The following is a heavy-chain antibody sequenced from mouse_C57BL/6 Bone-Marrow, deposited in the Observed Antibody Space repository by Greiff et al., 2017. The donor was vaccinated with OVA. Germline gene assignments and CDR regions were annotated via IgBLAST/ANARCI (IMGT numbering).Heavy chain of an antibody. Sequence: EVQLQQSGPELVKPGASVKISCKASGYTFTDYYMTWVKQSHGKSLEWIGDINPNNGGTSYNQKFKGKATLTVDKSSSTAYMELRSLTSEDSAVDYCERVLNYYGSRAWFAYWGQGTLVTVSA. CDR2: INPNNGGT. J-gene: IGHJ3*01. CDR3: ERVLNYYGSRAWFAY. CDR1: GYTFTDYY. D-gene: IGHD1-1*01. V-gene: IGHV1-26*01.